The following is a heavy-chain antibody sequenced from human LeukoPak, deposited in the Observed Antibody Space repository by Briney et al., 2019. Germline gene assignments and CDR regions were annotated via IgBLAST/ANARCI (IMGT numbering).Heavy chain of an antibody. CDR3: ARDYKSPDFWAGYPPYHHDH. Sequence: GGSLRLSCAASGFTFSSYAMSWVRHVPGKGLEWVATIKKDGSETHYVESVKGRFTISRHNADSSLYLQMNSLRVEDTAVYYCARDYKSPDFWAGYPPYHHDHWGQGTLVTVSS. V-gene: IGHV3-7*01. J-gene: IGHJ4*02. D-gene: IGHD3/OR15-3a*01. CDR1: GFTFSSYA. CDR2: IKKDGSET.